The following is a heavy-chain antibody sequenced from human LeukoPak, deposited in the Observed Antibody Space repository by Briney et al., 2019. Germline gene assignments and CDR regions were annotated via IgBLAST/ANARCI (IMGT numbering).Heavy chain of an antibody. J-gene: IGHJ2*01. CDR3: ARRSYGDYRYWYFEL. V-gene: IGHV4-59*08. CDR2: IYYGWNT. Sequence: PSETLSLTCTLSADSLSSHYWRCIRQPPGKELERIGYIYYGWNTSYNSSLYSQSTISLDTTKSQSSLNLTSVTGSETAVYCCARRSYGDYRYWYFELWGRGTQVTVSS. D-gene: IGHD4-17*01. CDR1: ADSLSSHY.